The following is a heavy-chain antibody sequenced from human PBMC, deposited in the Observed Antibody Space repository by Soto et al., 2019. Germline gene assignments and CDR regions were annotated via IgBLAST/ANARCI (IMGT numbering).Heavy chain of an antibody. CDR1: GGTFSSYA. CDR3: AGEEGLPGGSYYGCY. Sequence: QVQLVQSGAEVKKPGSSVKVSCKASGGTFSSYAISWVRQAPGQGLEWMGGIIPIFGTANYAQKFQGRVTINADESTNPAYMELSSLRYDDTAVYYCAGEEGLPGGSYYGCYWGQGTLVTVSS. J-gene: IGHJ4*02. CDR2: IIPIFGTA. V-gene: IGHV1-69*01. D-gene: IGHD1-26*01.